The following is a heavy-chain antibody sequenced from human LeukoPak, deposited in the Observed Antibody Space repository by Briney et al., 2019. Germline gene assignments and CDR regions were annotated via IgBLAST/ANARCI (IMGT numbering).Heavy chain of an antibody. CDR2: IYYSGST. CDR3: ARGALDIKTRFDC. J-gene: IGHJ4*03. V-gene: IGHV4-59*01. Sequence: ETVSLTCTVSGGSISGYYWSWIGQPPGKGLEWIGYIYYSGSTKYNPSLKSRVSISVDASKNQFSLRLSSLTAADTAVYYCARGALDIKTRFDCWVHRNLVTVSS. D-gene: IGHD5-12*01. CDR1: GGSISGYY.